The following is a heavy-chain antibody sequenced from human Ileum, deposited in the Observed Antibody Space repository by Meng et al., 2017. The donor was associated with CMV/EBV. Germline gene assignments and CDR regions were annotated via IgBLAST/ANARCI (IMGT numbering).Heavy chain of an antibody. D-gene: IGHD4-11*01. V-gene: IGHV1-69*05. CDR1: GGTFSSYA. CDR2: IIPIFGTA. J-gene: IGHJ4*02. Sequence: KASGGTFSSYAISWVRQAPGQGLEWMGGIIPIFGTANYAQKFQGRVTITTDESTSTAYMELSSLRSEDTAVYYCASGPPLQYEYYFDYWGQGTLVTVSS. CDR3: ASGPPLQYEYYFDY.